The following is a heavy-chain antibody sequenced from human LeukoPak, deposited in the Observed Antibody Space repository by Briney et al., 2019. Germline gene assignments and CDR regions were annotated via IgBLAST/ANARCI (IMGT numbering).Heavy chain of an antibody. CDR1: GFTFSSYW. J-gene: IGHJ4*02. V-gene: IGHV3-74*01. D-gene: IGHD3-10*01. Sequence: PGGSLRLSCAASGFTFSSYWMHWIRQAPGKGLVWVSRINSDGSSTSYADSVKGRFTISRDNAKHTLYLQMNRLRAEDTAVYYCARDGSGSYSETPLDYWGQGTLVTVSS. CDR2: INSDGSST. CDR3: ARDGSGSYSETPLDY.